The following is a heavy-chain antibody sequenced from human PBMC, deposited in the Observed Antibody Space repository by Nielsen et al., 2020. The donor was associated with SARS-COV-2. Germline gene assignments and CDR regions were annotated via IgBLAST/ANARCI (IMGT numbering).Heavy chain of an antibody. CDR2: INSDGSST. Sequence: GEALKISCAASGFTFSSYWMHWVRKARGTGLVWVSRINSDGSSTSYADSVKGRFTISRDNAKNTLYLQMNSLRAEDTAVYYCARARPSFLLGGGSGFDYWGQGTLVTVSS. J-gene: IGHJ4*02. D-gene: IGHD3-10*01. CDR1: GFTFSSYW. V-gene: IGHV3-74*01. CDR3: ARARPSFLLGGGSGFDY.